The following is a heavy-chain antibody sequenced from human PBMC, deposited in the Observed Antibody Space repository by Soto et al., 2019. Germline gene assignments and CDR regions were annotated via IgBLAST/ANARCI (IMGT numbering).Heavy chain of an antibody. J-gene: IGHJ4*02. D-gene: IGHD6-19*01. V-gene: IGHV3-23*01. CDR3: AKDATRTSGWYYFDY. CDR2: IDYSGGTT. CDR1: GFTFSSLA. Sequence: EVQLLESGGGLVQPGGSLRLSCAASGFTFSSLAMGWVRQARGKGPEWVSVIDYSGGTTYYTDSVKGRFTISRDNSKKTLYLQMNSLRAADTAVYYCAKDATRTSGWYYFDYWGQGALVTVSS.